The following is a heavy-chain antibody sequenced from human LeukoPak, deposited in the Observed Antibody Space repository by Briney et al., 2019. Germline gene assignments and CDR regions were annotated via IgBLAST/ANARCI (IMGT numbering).Heavy chain of an antibody. CDR1: GFTFSSYS. Sequence: GGSLRLSCAASGFTFSSYSMSWVRQAPGKGLEWVSAISGSGGSTYYADSVKGRFTISRGNSKNTLYLQMNSLRAEDTAVYYCAKDHSWPPYFDYWGQGTLVTVSS. CDR3: AKDHSWPPYFDY. V-gene: IGHV3-23*01. J-gene: IGHJ4*02. CDR2: ISGSGGST.